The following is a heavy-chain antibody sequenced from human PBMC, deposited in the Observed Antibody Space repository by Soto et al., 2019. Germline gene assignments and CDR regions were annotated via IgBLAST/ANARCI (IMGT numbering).Heavy chain of an antibody. CDR3: AHSPPPTVTTSAEYFQH. CDR1: GFSLSTDGVG. J-gene: IGHJ1*01. V-gene: IGHV2-5*02. CDR2: IYWDDDK. D-gene: IGHD4-17*01. Sequence: QITLKESGPTLVKPTQTLTLTCTFSGFSLSTDGVGVGWIRQPPGKALEWLALIYWDDDKRYSPSLKNRLTINKDTYKNQVVLTKTNMDPVDTGTYFWAHSPPPTVTTSAEYFQHWGQGTLVIVSS.